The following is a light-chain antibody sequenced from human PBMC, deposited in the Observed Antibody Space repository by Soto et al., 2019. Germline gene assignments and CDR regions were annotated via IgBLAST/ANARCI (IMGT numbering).Light chain of an antibody. CDR3: QQYNSWPRA. CDR2: GAS. J-gene: IGKJ1*01. V-gene: IGKV3-15*01. CDR1: QSVSSY. Sequence: TQSPATLSSSPGEGATVSCRSSQSVSSYLAWYQQKPGQAPRLLIYGASTRAAGIPARFSGSGSGTEFTLTISSLQSEDFAVYYCQQYNSWPRAFGQGTKVDIK.